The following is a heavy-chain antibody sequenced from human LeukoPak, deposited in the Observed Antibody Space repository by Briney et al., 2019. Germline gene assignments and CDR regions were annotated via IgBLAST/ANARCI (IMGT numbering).Heavy chain of an antibody. D-gene: IGHD6-13*01. Sequence: SETLSFTCTVSGYSISSGYYWGWIRQPPGKGLEWIGSIYHSGSTYYNPSLKSRVTISVDTSKNQFSLKLSSVTAADTAVYYCARGLTDSSSWYSWYNNWFDPWGQGTLVTVSS. CDR3: ARGLTDSSSWYSWYNNWFDP. CDR2: IYHSGST. J-gene: IGHJ5*02. V-gene: IGHV4-38-2*02. CDR1: GYSISSGYY.